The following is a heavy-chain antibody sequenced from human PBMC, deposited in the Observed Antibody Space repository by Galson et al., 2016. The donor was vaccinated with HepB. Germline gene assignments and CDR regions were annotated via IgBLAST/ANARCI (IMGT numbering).Heavy chain of an antibody. CDR2: IWYDGSNK. D-gene: IGHD3-10*01. J-gene: IGHJ4*02. CDR1: GFTFSSYG. CDR3: ARVSGESGPDY. V-gene: IGHV3-33*01. Sequence: SLRLSCAASGFTFSSYGVHWVRQAPGKGLEWVAVIWYDGSNKYYADSVKGRFTISRDNSKNTLYLQMNSLRAEDTAVYYCARVSGESGPDYWGQGTLVTVSS.